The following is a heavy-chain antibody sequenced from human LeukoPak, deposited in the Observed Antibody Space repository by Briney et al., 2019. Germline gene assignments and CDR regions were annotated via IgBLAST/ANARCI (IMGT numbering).Heavy chain of an antibody. CDR2: INPNSGGT. CDR3: ARDFMGSYEY. V-gene: IGHV1-2*06. J-gene: IGHJ4*02. CDR1: GYSFTGYE. D-gene: IGHD3-10*01. Sequence: ASVKASCKASGYSFTGYEMDWVRQAPGQGLEWMGRINPNSGGTNYAQKFQGRVTMTRDTSISTVYMELSRLTSDDTAVYYCARDFMGSYEYWGQGTLVTVSS.